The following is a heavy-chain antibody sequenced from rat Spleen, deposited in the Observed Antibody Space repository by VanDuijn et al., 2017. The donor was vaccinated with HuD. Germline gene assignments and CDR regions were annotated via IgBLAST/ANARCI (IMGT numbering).Heavy chain of an antibody. CDR3: ARGGYGSYIYGFFDF. Sequence: QVQLKESGPGLVQPSQTLSLTCTVSGLSLTNNSVSWIRQPPGKGLEWMGIIWTKGGTDYNSAIESRLSISRDTSKSQVFLKMNSLQTEDTAIYFCARGGYGSYIYGFFDFWGPGTMVTVSS. V-gene: IGHV2-47*01. CDR2: IWTKGGT. D-gene: IGHD1-2*01. J-gene: IGHJ1*01. CDR1: GLSLTNNS.